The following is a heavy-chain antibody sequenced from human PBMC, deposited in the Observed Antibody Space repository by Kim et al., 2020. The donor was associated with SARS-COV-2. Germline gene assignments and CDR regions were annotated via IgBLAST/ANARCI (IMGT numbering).Heavy chain of an antibody. V-gene: IGHV4-4*07. CDR2: IYASGST. Sequence: SETLSLTCSVSGDSIISDFWSWIRQPAGKGLEWIGHIYASGSTNYNPSLRSRVTMSIDTSKNQFSLKLSSVTAADTAVYYCARITMGGLDRHYYYGMDVWGQGTTVTVS. CDR1: GDSIISDF. J-gene: IGHJ6*02. CDR3: ARITMGGLDRHYYYGMDV. D-gene: IGHD1-20*01.